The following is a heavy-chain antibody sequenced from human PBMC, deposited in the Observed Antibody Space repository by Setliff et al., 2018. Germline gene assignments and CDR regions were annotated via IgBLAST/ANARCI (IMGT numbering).Heavy chain of an antibody. CDR2: IYTSGST. J-gene: IGHJ4*02. Sequence: LSLTCTVSGGSISSGSYYWSWIRQPAGKGLEWIGHIYTSGSTNYNPSLKSRVTISVDTSKNQFSLKLSSVTAADTAVYYCARVSAIDKRVDYWGQGTLVTVSS. CDR3: ARVSAIDKRVDY. D-gene: IGHD3-22*01. CDR1: GGSISSGSYY. V-gene: IGHV4-61*09.